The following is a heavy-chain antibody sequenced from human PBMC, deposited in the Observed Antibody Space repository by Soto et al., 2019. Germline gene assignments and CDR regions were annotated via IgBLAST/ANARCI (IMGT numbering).Heavy chain of an antibody. D-gene: IGHD6-13*01. CDR2: IYSGGST. Sequence: GGSLRLSCAASGFTVSSNYMSWVRQAPGKGLEWVSVIYSGGSTYYADSVKGRFTISRDNSKNTLYLQMNSLRAEDTAVYYCAKDRWASSWYTAPFDYWVQGTLVTVSS. CDR3: AKDRWASSWYTAPFDY. CDR1: GFTVSSNY. V-gene: IGHV3-66*01. J-gene: IGHJ4*02.